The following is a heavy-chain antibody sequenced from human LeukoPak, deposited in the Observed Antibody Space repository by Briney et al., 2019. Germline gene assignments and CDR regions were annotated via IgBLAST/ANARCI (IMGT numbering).Heavy chain of an antibody. CDR3: ARGLNDSSGYYYVLFDY. Sequence: PSETLSLTCTVSGGSINTYFCNWIRQPPGKGLEWIGEINHSGSTNYNPSLKSRVTISVDTSKNQFSLKLSSVTAADTAVYYCARGLNDSSGYYYVLFDYWGQGTLVTVSS. V-gene: IGHV4-34*01. CDR2: INHSGST. D-gene: IGHD3-22*01. CDR1: GGSINTYF. J-gene: IGHJ4*02.